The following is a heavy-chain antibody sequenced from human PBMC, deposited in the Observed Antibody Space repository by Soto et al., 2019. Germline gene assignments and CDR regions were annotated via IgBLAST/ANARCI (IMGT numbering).Heavy chain of an antibody. CDR3: AREYTAWPLAYGLDV. CDR1: GFTFSTYS. V-gene: IGHV3-21*01. Sequence: PGGSLRLSCVGSGFTFSTYSINWVRQAPGKGLEWVSSISSRSDIYYADSVKGRFTISRDNAKNSVSLQMNSLRAEDTTVYYCAREYTAWPLAYGLDVWGQGTTVTVSS. CDR2: ISSRSDI. J-gene: IGHJ6*02. D-gene: IGHD2-2*02.